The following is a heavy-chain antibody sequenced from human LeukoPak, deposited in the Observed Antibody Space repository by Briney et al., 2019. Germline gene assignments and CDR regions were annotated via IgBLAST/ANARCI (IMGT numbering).Heavy chain of an antibody. V-gene: IGHV3-48*03. Sequence: GGSLRLSCAASGFSFSAIEMNWVRQAPGKGLEWISHISTGGRTIYYADSVKGRFTISRDNAKNSLYLQMNSLRGEDTGVYYCARGSGYVLDYWTQGTLVTVSS. CDR2: ISTGGRTI. CDR3: ARGSGYVLDY. CDR1: GFSFSAIE. D-gene: IGHD2-15*01. J-gene: IGHJ4*02.